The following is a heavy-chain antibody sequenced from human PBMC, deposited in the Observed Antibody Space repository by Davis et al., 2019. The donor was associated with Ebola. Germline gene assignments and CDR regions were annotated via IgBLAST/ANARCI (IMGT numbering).Heavy chain of an antibody. J-gene: IGHJ4*02. V-gene: IGHV4-30-2*01. CDR3: ARVLGNGDLLLDY. D-gene: IGHD4-17*01. Sequence: SETLSLTCAVSGDSINSGGYSWSWIRQPPGKGLEWIAYIYHSGTTYYNPSLKSRVTISMDTSKNQFSLKLSSVTAADTALYYCARVLGNGDLLLDYWGQGTLVTVSS. CDR1: GDSINSGGYS. CDR2: IYHSGTT.